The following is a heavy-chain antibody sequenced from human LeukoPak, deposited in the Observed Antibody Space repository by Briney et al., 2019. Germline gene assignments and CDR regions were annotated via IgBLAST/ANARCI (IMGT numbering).Heavy chain of an antibody. D-gene: IGHD2-2*01. CDR2: IIPIFGTA. CDR3: ARSEYQLLWDYYYYGMDV. CDR1: GYTFTSYG. J-gene: IGHJ6*02. V-gene: IGHV1-69*13. Sequence: SVKVSCKASGYTFTSYGISWVRQAPGQGLEWMGGIIPIFGTASYAQKFQGRVTITADESTSTAYMELSSLRSEDTAVYYCARSEYQLLWDYYYYGMDVWGQGTTVTVPS.